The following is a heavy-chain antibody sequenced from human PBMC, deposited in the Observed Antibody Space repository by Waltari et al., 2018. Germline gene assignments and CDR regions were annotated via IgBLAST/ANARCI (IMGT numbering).Heavy chain of an antibody. V-gene: IGHV3-30*02. CDR1: GFTFSSYG. D-gene: IGHD4-17*01. Sequence: QVQLVESGGGVVQPGGSLRLSCAASGFTFSSYGMHWVRQAPGKGLEWVALIRYDGSNKYYADSVKGRFTISRDNSKNTLYLQMNSLRAEDTAVYYCAKDPTHDYGDYWLDYWGQGTLVTVSS. CDR3: AKDPTHDYGDYWLDY. J-gene: IGHJ4*02. CDR2: IRYDGSNK.